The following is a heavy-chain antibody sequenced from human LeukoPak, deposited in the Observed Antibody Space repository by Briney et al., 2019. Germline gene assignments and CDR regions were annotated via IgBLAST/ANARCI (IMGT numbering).Heavy chain of an antibody. CDR3: AKPQYCSSTSCYAGNFDY. V-gene: IGHV3-23*01. D-gene: IGHD2-2*01. J-gene: IGHJ4*02. Sequence: GGSLRLSCAASGFTFSSYAMSWVRQAPGKGLEWVSAISGSGGSTYYADSVKGRFTISRDNSKNTLYLQMNSLRAEDTAAYYCAKPQYCSSTSCYAGNFDYWGQGTLVTVSS. CDR2: ISGSGGST. CDR1: GFTFSSYA.